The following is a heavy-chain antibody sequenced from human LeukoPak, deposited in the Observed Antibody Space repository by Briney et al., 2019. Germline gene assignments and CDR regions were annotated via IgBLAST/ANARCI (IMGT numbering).Heavy chain of an antibody. D-gene: IGHD5-12*01. V-gene: IGHV4-59*02. Sequence: LETLSLTCTVSGASVSAHYWSWLRQSPRKGLEWLGYISSGGSINDESSLESRVTISVDTSKNQVSLILTSVPTADTAIYFCARGHYDLGPWGQGILVTVSS. CDR1: GASVSAHY. CDR3: ARGHYDLGP. J-gene: IGHJ5*02. CDR2: ISSGGSI.